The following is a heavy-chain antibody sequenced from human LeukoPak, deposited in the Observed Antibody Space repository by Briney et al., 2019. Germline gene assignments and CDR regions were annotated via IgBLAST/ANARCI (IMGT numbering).Heavy chain of an antibody. V-gene: IGHV3-48*03. CDR2: ISSSGSTI. CDR1: GFTFSSYE. CDR3: ARGSQGSWLYYGMDV. Sequence: PGGSLRLSCAASGFTFSSYEMNWVRQAPGTGLEWVSYISSSGSTIYYADSVKGRFTISRDNAKNSLYLQMNSLRAEDTAVYYCARGSQGSWLYYGMDVWGQGTTVTVSS. J-gene: IGHJ6*02. D-gene: IGHD6-13*01.